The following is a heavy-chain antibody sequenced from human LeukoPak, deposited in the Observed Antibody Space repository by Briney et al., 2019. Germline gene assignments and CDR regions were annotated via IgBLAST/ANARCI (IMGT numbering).Heavy chain of an antibody. D-gene: IGHD6-19*01. J-gene: IGHJ4*02. Sequence: PSETLSLTCTVSGGSISSSSYCWGWIRQPPGKGLEWIGSIYYSGSTYYNPSLKSRVTISVDTSKNQFSLKLSSVTAADTAVYYCARLGGRYGPGGYWGQGTLVTVSS. CDR3: ARLGGRYGPGGY. CDR2: IYYSGST. V-gene: IGHV4-39*01. CDR1: GGSISSSSYC.